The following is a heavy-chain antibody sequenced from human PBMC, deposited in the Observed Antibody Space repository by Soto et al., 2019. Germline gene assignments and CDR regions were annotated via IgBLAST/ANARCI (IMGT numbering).Heavy chain of an antibody. J-gene: IGHJ4*02. CDR1: GGSFSGYS. V-gene: IGHV4-34*01. CDR3: ARDKITGLFDY. D-gene: IGHD2-8*02. CDR2: INHSGST. Sequence: QVQLQQWGAGLLKPSETLSLTCAVYGGSFSGYSWTWIRQPPGTGLEWIGEINHSGSTNYNPSLKXGVTLSVDTSKNQFSLKLTSVTAADTAVYYCARDKITGLFDYWGQGTLVTVSS.